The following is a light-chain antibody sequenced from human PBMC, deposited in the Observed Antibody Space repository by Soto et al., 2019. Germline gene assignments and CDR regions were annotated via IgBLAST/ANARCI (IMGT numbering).Light chain of an antibody. V-gene: IGLV2-14*01. CDR3: SSYTSNTTLVV. CDR2: EVT. J-gene: IGLJ3*02. Sequence: QSALTQPASVSGSPGQSITISCTGTSSDVGGYKYVCWYQQHPGKAPKLMIYEVTNRPSGVSNRFSGSKTGNTAALTISAIHGEDEADYYCSSYTSNTTLVVFGGGTKLTVL. CDR1: SSDVGGYKY.